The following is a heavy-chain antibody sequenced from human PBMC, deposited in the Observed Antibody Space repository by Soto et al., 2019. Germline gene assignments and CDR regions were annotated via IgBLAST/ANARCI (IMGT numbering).Heavy chain of an antibody. J-gene: IGHJ3*02. V-gene: IGHV4-31*03. CDR1: GGSISSGGYY. Sequence: TLSLTCTVSGGSISSGGYYWSWIRQHPGKGLEWIGYIYYSGSTYYNPSLKSRVTISVDTSKNQFSLKLSSVTAADTAVYYCARDLFLRGDDAFDIWGQGTMVTV. CDR3: ARDLFLRGDDAFDI. CDR2: IYYSGST. D-gene: IGHD3-16*01.